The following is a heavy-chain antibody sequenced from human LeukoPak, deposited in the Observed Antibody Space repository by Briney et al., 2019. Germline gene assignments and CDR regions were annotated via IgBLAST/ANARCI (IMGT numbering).Heavy chain of an antibody. D-gene: IGHD3-10*01. CDR2: INHSGNT. CDR3: ARGKVWYGELEDAYYFGS. Sequence: PSETLSLTCAVSGGSFSDDYWTWIRQPPGKGLEWIGDINHSGNTNYNPSLKSRVTISLHTSKNQFSLKLSSVTAADTAVYYCARGKVWYGELEDAYYFGSWGQGTLVTVSS. J-gene: IGHJ4*02. V-gene: IGHV4-34*01. CDR1: GGSFSDDY.